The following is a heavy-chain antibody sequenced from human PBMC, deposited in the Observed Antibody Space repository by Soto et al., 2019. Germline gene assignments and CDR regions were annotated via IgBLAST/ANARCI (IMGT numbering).Heavy chain of an antibody. CDR1: GYSFTSYW. Sequence: LGESLKSSCKGSGYSFTSYWIGWVRQMPGKGLEWMGIIYPGDSDTRYSPSFQGQVTISADKSISTAYLQWSSLKASDTARYYRARRSVVVPAGKVGYLDLRGRGTLVTVSS. J-gene: IGHJ2*01. CDR2: IYPGDSDT. V-gene: IGHV5-51*01. D-gene: IGHD2-2*01. CDR3: ARRSVVVPAGKVGYLDL.